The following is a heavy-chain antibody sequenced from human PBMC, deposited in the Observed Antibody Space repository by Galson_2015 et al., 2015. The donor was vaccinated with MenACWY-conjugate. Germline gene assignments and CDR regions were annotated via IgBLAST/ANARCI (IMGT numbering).Heavy chain of an antibody. CDR2: IKADGSFS. Sequence: SLRLSCAASGFTFNNYWMHWVRHPPGKGLEWISYIKADGSFSNYADSVKGRFTISTDNAKNMVYLQMDGLGDEDTAVYFCASDNNASFDSWGQGTLVTVSS. D-gene: IGHD1/OR15-1a*01. CDR3: ASDNNASFDS. J-gene: IGHJ4*02. CDR1: GFTFNNYW. V-gene: IGHV3-74*01.